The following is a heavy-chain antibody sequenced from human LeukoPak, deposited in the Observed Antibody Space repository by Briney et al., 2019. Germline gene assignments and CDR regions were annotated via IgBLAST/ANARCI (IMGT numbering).Heavy chain of an antibody. CDR2: IYTTGST. D-gene: IGHD6-13*01. CDR1: GGSINTNNYY. J-gene: IGHJ3*02. V-gene: IGHV4-61*02. Sequence: SETLSLTCNVSGGSINTNNYYWSWIRQPAGKGLEWIGRIYTTGSTNYNPSLKSRVTVSVDTSKNQFSLKLTSVTAADTAIYYCARERGYTTSWSPKWDLAFDMWGQGTMVTVSS. CDR3: ARERGYTTSWSPKWDLAFDM.